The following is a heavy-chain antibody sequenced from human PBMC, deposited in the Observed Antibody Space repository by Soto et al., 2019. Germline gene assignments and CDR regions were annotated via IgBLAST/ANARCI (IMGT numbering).Heavy chain of an antibody. CDR3: AAGDWNYWFDP. J-gene: IGHJ5*02. CDR2: FIPMSGAP. D-gene: IGHD1-7*01. CDR1: GDTFDTFNIYA. V-gene: IGHV1-69*06. Sequence: VQLVQSGAEVKKPGSSVKVSCKASGDTFDTFNIYAINWLRQAPGLGLEWLGGFIPMSGAPKYAQKFQGRVTITADKSLNQAYMDLTSLRSDDTAVYYCAAGDWNYWFDPWGQGTLVTVSS.